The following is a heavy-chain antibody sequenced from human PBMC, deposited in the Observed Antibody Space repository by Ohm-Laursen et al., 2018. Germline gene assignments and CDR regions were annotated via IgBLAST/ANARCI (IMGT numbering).Heavy chain of an antibody. J-gene: IGHJ4*02. CDR1: GGSISSGGYY. CDR3: AREDYDSGNYYVDY. CDR2: IYYSGSS. D-gene: IGHD3-10*01. V-gene: IGHV4-31*03. Sequence: TLSLTCTVSGGSISSGGYYWSWIRQHPGKGLEWIGYIYYSGSSCYNPSLKSRITISVDTSKNQFSLKLNSVTAADTAVYYCAREDYDSGNYYVDYWGQGTQVTVSS.